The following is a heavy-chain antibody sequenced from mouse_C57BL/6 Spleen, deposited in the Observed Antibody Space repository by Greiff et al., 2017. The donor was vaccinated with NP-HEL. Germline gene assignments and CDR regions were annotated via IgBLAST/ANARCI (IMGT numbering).Heavy chain of an antibody. CDR2: ISSGSSTI. J-gene: IGHJ4*01. CDR3: ARYYYTMDY. CDR1: GFTFSDYG. Sequence: EVNLVESGGGLVKPGGSLKLSCAASGFTFSDYGMHWVRQAPEKGLEWVAYISSGSSTIYYADTVKGRFTISRDNAKNTLFLQMTSLRSEDTAMYYCARYYYTMDYWGQGTSVTVSS. V-gene: IGHV5-17*01.